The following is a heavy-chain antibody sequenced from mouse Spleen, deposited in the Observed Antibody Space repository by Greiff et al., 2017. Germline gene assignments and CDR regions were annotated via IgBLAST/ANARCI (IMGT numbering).Heavy chain of an antibody. D-gene: IGHD3-1*01. J-gene: IGHJ4*01. V-gene: IGHV1-22*01. CDR2: INPNNGGT. CDR3: ARQLGLRNYAMDY. CDR1: GYTFTDYN. Sequence: DVQLQESGPELVKPGASVKMSCKASGYTFTDYNMHWVKQSHGKSLEWIGYINPNNGGTSYNQKFKGKATLTVNKSSSTAYMELRSLTSEDSAVYYCARQLGLRNYAMDYWGQGTSVTVSS.